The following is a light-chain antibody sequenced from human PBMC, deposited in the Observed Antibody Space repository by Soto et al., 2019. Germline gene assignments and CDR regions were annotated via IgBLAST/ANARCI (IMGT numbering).Light chain of an antibody. Sequence: DIQMTQSPSSLSAPVGDRVTVTCRPSDSLNTHLDWYQQKPRQAPKLLIFAASNLPSGVPSRCGGSGSGTNFTLSLNSLQPEDFATYCCQQGYSNPWKCGQGTKVDIK. V-gene: IGKV1-39*01. J-gene: IGKJ1*01. CDR1: DSLNTH. CDR3: QQGYSNPWK. CDR2: AAS.